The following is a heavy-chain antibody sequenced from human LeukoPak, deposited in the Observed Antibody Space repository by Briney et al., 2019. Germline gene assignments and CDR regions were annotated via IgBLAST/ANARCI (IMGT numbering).Heavy chain of an antibody. D-gene: IGHD2-21*02. CDR2: ISAYNGNT. CDR1: GYTFISYG. CDR3: ARDLPSLDCGGDCYIGIDY. V-gene: IGHV1-18*01. Sequence: ASVKVSCKASGYTFISYGISWVRQAPGQGLEWMGWISAYNGNTNYAQKLQGRVTITADKSTSTAYMELSGLRSEDTAVYYCARDLPSLDCGGDCYIGIDYWGQGTLVTVSS. J-gene: IGHJ4*02.